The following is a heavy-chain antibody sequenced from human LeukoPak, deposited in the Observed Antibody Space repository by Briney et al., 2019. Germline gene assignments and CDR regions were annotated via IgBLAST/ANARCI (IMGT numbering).Heavy chain of an antibody. J-gene: IGHJ4*02. CDR1: GYTFTGYY. Sequence: ASVKVSCKASGYTFTGYYMHWVRQAPGQGLEWMGWINPNSGGTNYAQKFQGRVTMTRDTSISTAYMELSRLRSDDTAVYYCARNGYGGSADFDYWGQGTLVTVSS. V-gene: IGHV1-2*02. CDR3: ARNGYGGSADFDY. D-gene: IGHD4-23*01. CDR2: INPNSGGT.